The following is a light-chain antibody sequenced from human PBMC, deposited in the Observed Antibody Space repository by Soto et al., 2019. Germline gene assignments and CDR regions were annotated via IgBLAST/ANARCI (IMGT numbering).Light chain of an antibody. Sequence: EFVLTQSPGTLSLSPGERATLSCRASQTVRNNYLAWYQQKPGQAPRLLIYDASSRATGIPDRFSGGGSGTDFTLTISRLEPEDFAVYFCQHYGDSSWTFGQGTKVDIK. V-gene: IGKV3-20*01. CDR3: QHYGDSSWT. CDR1: QTVRNNY. CDR2: DAS. J-gene: IGKJ1*01.